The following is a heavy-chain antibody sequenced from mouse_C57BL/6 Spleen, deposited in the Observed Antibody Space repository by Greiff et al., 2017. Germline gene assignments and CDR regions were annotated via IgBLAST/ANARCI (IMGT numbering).Heavy chain of an antibody. CDR2: INPGSGGP. CDR1: GYAFTNYL. V-gene: IGHV1-54*01. Sequence: QVQLQQSGPELVRPGPSVKVSCKASGYAFTNYLIEWVKQRPGQGLEWIGVINPGSGGPNYNEKFKGKATLTADKSSSTAYIPLSSLTSDDSAVYFCASTRDSDDYAMDYWGQGTSVTVSS. J-gene: IGHJ4*01. D-gene: IGHD2-3*01. CDR3: ASTRDSDDYAMDY.